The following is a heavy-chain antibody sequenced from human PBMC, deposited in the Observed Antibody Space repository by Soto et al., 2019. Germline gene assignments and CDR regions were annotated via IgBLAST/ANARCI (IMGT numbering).Heavy chain of an antibody. CDR1: GFTFTDYA. CDR2: ISGIGGST. CDR3: ARGSSGYISSWYYFDY. J-gene: IGHJ4*02. V-gene: IGHV3-23*01. Sequence: EVQLLESGGGLVQPGGSLRLSCAASGFTFTDYALSWVRQAPGKGLEWVATISGIGGSTYLADSVKGRLSISRDNSTNTVSLLMNRIRAEATAVYFCARGSSGYISSWYYFDYWGRGTLVTVSS. D-gene: IGHD6-13*01.